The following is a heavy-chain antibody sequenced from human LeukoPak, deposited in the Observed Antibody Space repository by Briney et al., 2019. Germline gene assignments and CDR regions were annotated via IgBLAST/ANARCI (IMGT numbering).Heavy chain of an antibody. V-gene: IGHV4-59*12. CDR3: ARDQGYDISRGYYYYYMDV. Sequence: SETLSLTSTVSGGSISSYYWSWIRQPPGKGLEWIGYIYYSGSTNYNPSLKSRVTISVDTSKNQFSLKLSSVTAADTAVYYCARDQGYDISRGYYYYYMDVWGKGTTVTISS. CDR1: GGSISSYY. CDR2: IYYSGST. D-gene: IGHD3-9*01. J-gene: IGHJ6*03.